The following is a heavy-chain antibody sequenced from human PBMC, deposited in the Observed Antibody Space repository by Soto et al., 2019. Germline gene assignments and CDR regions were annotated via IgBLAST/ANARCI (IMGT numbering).Heavy chain of an antibody. V-gene: IGHV4-31*03. Sequence: QVQLQESGPGLVKPSQTLSLTCTVSGGSVISGGYYWSWLRQHPGNGLEWIGYSYYSGATNYNPSLKSRLTISVDTSKNQFSLKLSSVTAAATAVYYCARVLSTSSFESWGQGTLVTVSS. D-gene: IGHD6-6*01. CDR2: SYYSGAT. J-gene: IGHJ4*02. CDR1: GGSVISGGYY. CDR3: ARVLSTSSFES.